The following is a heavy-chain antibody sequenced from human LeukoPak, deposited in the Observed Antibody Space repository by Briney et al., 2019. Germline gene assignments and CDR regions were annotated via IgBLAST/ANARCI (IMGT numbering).Heavy chain of an antibody. Sequence: SETLSLTCAVYGGSFSGYYWSWIRQPPGKGLEWIGEINHSGSTNYNPSLKSRVTISVDTSKNQFSLKLSSVTAADTAVYYCARDSDYDSSGYYYGSWYFDLWGRGTLVTVSS. CDR2: INHSGST. D-gene: IGHD3-22*01. CDR1: GGSFSGYY. J-gene: IGHJ2*01. CDR3: ARDSDYDSSGYYYGSWYFDL. V-gene: IGHV4-34*01.